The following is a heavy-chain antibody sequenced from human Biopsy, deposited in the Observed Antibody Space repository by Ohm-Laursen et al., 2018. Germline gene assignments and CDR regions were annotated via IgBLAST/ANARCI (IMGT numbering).Heavy chain of an antibody. CDR2: IYLGGTT. Sequence: SLRLSCAASGITVSGNYMTWVRQAPGKGLEWVSVIYLGGTTYYADSVKGRFTISRDNSKNMSYLQMNSLRAEDTAVYYCATEVTKANGWNYFDYWGQGTLVTVSS. J-gene: IGHJ4*02. CDR3: ATEVTKANGWNYFDY. D-gene: IGHD2-15*01. CDR1: GITVSGNY. V-gene: IGHV3-53*01.